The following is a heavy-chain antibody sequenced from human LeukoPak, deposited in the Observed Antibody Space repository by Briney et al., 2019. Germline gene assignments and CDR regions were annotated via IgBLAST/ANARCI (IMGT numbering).Heavy chain of an antibody. Sequence: GASVKVSCKASGYTFTGYYMHWVRQAPGQGLEWMGWINPDNGGTKSAQKLQGRVTMTRDTSISTVYMELSTLRSDDTAFYYCAKVGIGHFDYWGQGILVTVSS. D-gene: IGHD7-27*01. CDR2: INPDNGGT. CDR1: GYTFTGYY. CDR3: AKVGIGHFDY. J-gene: IGHJ4*02. V-gene: IGHV1-2*02.